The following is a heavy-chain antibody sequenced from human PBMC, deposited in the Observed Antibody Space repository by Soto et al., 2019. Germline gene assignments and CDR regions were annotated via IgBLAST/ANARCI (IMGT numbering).Heavy chain of an antibody. D-gene: IGHD2-2*01. Sequence: EVQLLESGGGLVQPGGSLRLSCAASGFTFSSYAMSWVHQAPGKGLEWVSAISGSGGSTFYADSMKGRFPISRDNSKDTMYLQMNNLRAEDTAVYYCAKGRSYIDIVTVPAARISPDYWGQGTLVTVSS. V-gene: IGHV3-23*01. CDR1: GFTFSSYA. CDR2: ISGSGGST. J-gene: IGHJ4*02. CDR3: AKGRSYIDIVTVPAARISPDY.